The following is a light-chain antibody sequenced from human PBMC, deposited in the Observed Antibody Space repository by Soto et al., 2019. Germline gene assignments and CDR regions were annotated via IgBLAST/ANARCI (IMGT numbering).Light chain of an antibody. CDR2: DAT. J-gene: IGKJ4*01. CDR1: QSVRNN. Sequence: VVMTQSPATLSVSPGERATLSCKVSQSVRNNLVWYLQKPGQAPRPIIYDATTRATGIPVRFSGSGTGTACTITISSLQSKDVGVYYSQHYDNWPPKTFGGGTQVQVK. V-gene: IGKV3-15*01. CDR3: QHYDNWPPKT.